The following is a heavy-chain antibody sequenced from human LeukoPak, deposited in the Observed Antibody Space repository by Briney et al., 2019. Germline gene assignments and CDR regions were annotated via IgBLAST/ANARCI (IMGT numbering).Heavy chain of an antibody. CDR3: ERATTGIRTIDY. Sequence: GESLKISCKGSGYSFSSYWIAWVRQLPGKGLEWMGVIYPDDSDTRYSPSCQGLVTISGDKSISTAYVQWSSLEASDTAIYYCERATTGIRTIDYWGQGTLVTVSS. CDR2: IYPDDSDT. CDR1: GYSFSSYW. J-gene: IGHJ4*02. V-gene: IGHV5-51*01. D-gene: IGHD1-1*01.